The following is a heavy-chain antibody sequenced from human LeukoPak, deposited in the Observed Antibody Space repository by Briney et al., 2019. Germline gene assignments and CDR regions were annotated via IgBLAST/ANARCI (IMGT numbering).Heavy chain of an antibody. CDR2: VRNDGFDT. CDR1: GLTFTNHG. V-gene: IGHV3-30*02. Sequence: GGSLRLSCVTSGLTFTNHGFHWLRQSAGRGLEWVAFVRNDGFDTYHSNSVKGRFSISRDDSKNTVYLQMNSPRAEDTALYYCARDRGKDYFGDWGQGTQVTVSS. D-gene: IGHD4-23*01. CDR3: ARDRGKDYFGD. J-gene: IGHJ4*02.